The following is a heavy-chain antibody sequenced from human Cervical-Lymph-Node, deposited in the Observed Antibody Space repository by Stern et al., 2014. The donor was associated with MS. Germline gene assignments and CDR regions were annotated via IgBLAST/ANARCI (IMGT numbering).Heavy chain of an antibody. D-gene: IGHD3-16*01. V-gene: IGHV5-51*03. CDR2: IYPGDSDT. CDR1: GYSFSNFW. J-gene: IGHJ2*01. Sequence: EVQLVESGAEVKKPGESLKISCKGSGYSFSNFWIGWVRQMPGKGLEWMGIIYPGDSDTKNSPSFQGQGHISAHKSISTAYLQWSSLKASDTAIYYCAKTLSGGSRYFDLWGRGTLVTVSS. CDR3: AKTLSGGSRYFDL.